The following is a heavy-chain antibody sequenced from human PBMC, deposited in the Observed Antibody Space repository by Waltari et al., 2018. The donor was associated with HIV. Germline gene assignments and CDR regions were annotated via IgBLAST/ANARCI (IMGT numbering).Heavy chain of an antibody. CDR3: ARQGYYYDSSGYYTGAFDI. V-gene: IGHV4-39*01. D-gene: IGHD3-22*01. CDR2: IYDSGST. CDR1: GGSIRSSGHY. Sequence: QLQLQESGPGLVEPSETLSLTCTVSGGSIRSSGHYWGCLRQPPGKGLAWIGSIYDSGSTYYNPSLKSRVTISVDTSKNQFSLKLSSVTAADTAVYYCARQGYYYDSSGYYTGAFDIWGQGTVVTVSS. J-gene: IGHJ3*02.